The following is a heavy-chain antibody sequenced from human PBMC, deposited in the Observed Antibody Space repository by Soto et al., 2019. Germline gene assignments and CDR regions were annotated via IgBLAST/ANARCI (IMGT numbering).Heavy chain of an antibody. CDR2: IYYSGST. Sequence: PSETLSLTCTVSGGSISSYYWSWIRQPPGKGLEWIGYIYYSGSTNYNPSLKSRVTISVDTSKNQFSLKLTSVTAADTAVYYCARGRLRYFDWPYNWFDPWGQGTLVTVS. J-gene: IGHJ5*02. D-gene: IGHD3-9*01. CDR1: GGSISSYY. V-gene: IGHV4-59*08. CDR3: ARGRLRYFDWPYNWFDP.